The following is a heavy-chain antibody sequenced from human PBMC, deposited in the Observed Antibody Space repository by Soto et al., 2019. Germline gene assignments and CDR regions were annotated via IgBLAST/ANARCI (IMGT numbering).Heavy chain of an antibody. CDR1: GFTVSSNY. Sequence: EVQLVESGGGLVQPGGSLRLSSAASGFTVSSNYMSWVRQAPGKGLEWVSVIYSGGSTYYADSVKGRFTISRDNSKNTLYLQMNSLRAEDTAVYYCARDRIPTGMDVWGQGTTVTVSS. CDR3: ARDRIPTGMDV. V-gene: IGHV3-66*01. J-gene: IGHJ6*02. CDR2: IYSGGST.